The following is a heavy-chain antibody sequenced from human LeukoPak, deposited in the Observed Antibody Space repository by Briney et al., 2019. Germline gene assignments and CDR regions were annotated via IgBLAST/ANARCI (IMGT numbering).Heavy chain of an antibody. Sequence: GGSLRLSCAASGFTFSSYGMNWVRQAPGKGLEWVAIIPNDGSRKYYAHSVEGRFTISRDNSKNTLYLQMDSLRAEDTAVYYCARDRAWNYFDYWGQGTLVTVSS. CDR3: ARDRAWNYFDY. D-gene: IGHD3-3*01. V-gene: IGHV3-30*03. CDR1: GFTFSSYG. J-gene: IGHJ4*02. CDR2: IPNDGSRK.